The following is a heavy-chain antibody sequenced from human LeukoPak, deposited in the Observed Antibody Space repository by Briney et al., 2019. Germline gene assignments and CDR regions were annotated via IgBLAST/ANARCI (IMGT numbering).Heavy chain of an antibody. J-gene: IGHJ6*02. Sequence: SETLSLTCTVSGGSISSYSWSWIRQPPGKGLEWIGYIYHSGSTYYNPSLKSRVTISVDRSKNQFSLKLSSVTAADTAVYYCASTRDYYGSGSPRYGMDVWGQGTTVTVSS. CDR1: GGSISSYS. V-gene: IGHV4-30-2*01. CDR3: ASTRDYYGSGSPRYGMDV. CDR2: IYHSGST. D-gene: IGHD3-10*01.